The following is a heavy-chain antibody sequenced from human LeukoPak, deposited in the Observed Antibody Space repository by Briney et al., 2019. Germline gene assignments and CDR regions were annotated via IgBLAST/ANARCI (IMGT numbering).Heavy chain of an antibody. V-gene: IGHV4-30-4*08. CDR3: ARGEWLRAFDY. CDR1: GGSISSGDYY. Sequence: PSQTLSLTRTVSGGSISSGDYYWSWIRQPPGKGLEWIGYIYYSGSTYYNPSLKSRVTISVDTSKNQFSLKLSSVTAADTAVYYCARGEWLRAFDYWGQGTLVTVSS. J-gene: IGHJ4*02. D-gene: IGHD5-12*01. CDR2: IYYSGST.